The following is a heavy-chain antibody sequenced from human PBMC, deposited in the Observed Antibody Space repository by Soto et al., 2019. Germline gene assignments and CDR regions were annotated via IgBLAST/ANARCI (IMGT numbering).Heavy chain of an antibody. CDR2: INPNSGGT. Sequence: ASVKVSCKASGYTFTGYYMHWVRQAPGQGLEWMGWINPNSGGTNYAQKFQGWVTMTRDTSISTAYMELSRLRSDDTAVYYCARVFSSGPTLDAFDIWGQGTMVTVSS. J-gene: IGHJ3*02. D-gene: IGHD3-22*01. CDR3: ARVFSSGPTLDAFDI. V-gene: IGHV1-2*04. CDR1: GYTFTGYY.